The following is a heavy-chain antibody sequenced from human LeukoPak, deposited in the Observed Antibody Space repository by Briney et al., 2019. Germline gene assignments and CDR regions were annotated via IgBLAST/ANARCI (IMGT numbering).Heavy chain of an antibody. CDR1: DYSISSGYY. J-gene: IGHJ3*02. V-gene: IGHV4-38-2*02. CDR3: ASGITGTTYAFDI. D-gene: IGHD1-20*01. CDR2: IYHSGST. Sequence: SETLSLTCSVSDYSISSGYYWGWIRQPPGKGLEWIGSIYHSGSTYYNPSLKSRVSISIDTSKKQFSLKLNSLTAADTAVYYCASGITGTTYAFDIWGQGTMVTVSS.